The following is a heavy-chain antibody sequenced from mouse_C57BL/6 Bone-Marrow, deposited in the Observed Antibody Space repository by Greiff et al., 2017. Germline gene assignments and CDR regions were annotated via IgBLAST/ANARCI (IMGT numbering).Heavy chain of an antibody. CDR3: ARSDDYDWFDY. CDR1: GYTFTDYY. Sequence: EVQLQQSGPELVKPGASVKISCKASGYTFTDYYMNWVKQSHGKSLEWIGDINPNNGGTSYNQKFKGKATLTVDKSSSTAYMELRSLTSEDSAVYDCARSDDYDWFDYWGQGTTLTVSS. J-gene: IGHJ2*01. CDR2: INPNNGGT. D-gene: IGHD2-4*01. V-gene: IGHV1-26*01.